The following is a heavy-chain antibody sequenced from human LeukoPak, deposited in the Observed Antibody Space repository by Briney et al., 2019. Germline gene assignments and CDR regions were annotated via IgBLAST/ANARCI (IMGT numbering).Heavy chain of an antibody. V-gene: IGHV3-53*01. D-gene: IGHD3-3*01. CDR1: GFTVSSNY. Sequence: GGSLRLSCAASGFTVSSNYMSWVRQAPGKGLEWVSVIYSGGSTYYADSVKGRFTISRDNSKNTLYLQMNSLRAEDTAVYHCARSSITIFGVVIIPYGMDVWGQGTTVTVSS. CDR2: IYSGGST. J-gene: IGHJ6*02. CDR3: ARSSITIFGVVIIPYGMDV.